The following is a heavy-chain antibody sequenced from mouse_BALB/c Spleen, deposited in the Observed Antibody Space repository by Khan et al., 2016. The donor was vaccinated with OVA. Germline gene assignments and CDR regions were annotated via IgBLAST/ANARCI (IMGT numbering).Heavy chain of an antibody. Sequence: EVQLVESGPGLVKPSQTVSLTCTVTGISITTGNYRWSWIRQFPGNKLEWIGNIYYSGTITYNPSLTSRTTITRDTSKNRFFLEMNSLTAEDTATYYCARDYGSLYWYFDVWGAGTTVTGAS. D-gene: IGHD1-1*01. CDR1: GISITTGNYR. V-gene: IGHV3-5*02. CDR3: ARDYGSLYWYFDV. J-gene: IGHJ1*01. CDR2: IYYSGTI.